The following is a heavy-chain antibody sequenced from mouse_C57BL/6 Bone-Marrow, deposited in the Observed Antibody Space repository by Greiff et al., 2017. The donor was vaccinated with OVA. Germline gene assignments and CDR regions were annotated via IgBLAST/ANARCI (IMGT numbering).Heavy chain of an antibody. J-gene: IGHJ3*01. Sequence: QVQLQQSGAELVRPGASVTLSCKASGYTFTDYEMHWVQQTPVHGLEWIGAIDPETGGTAYNQTFKGKAILTADKSSSTAYMELRSLTSEDSAVYYCTRHYGSRTPFAYWGQGTLVTVSA. CDR3: TRHYGSRTPFAY. D-gene: IGHD1-1*01. CDR1: GYTFTDYE. CDR2: IDPETGGT. V-gene: IGHV1-15*01.